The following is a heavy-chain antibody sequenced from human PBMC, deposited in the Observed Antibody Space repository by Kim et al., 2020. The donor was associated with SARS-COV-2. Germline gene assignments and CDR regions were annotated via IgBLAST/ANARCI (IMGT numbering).Heavy chain of an antibody. CDR3: AKDNLPTYDYDSSVGFDY. D-gene: IGHD3-22*01. J-gene: IGHJ4*02. V-gene: IGHV3-23*01. Sequence: KGRFTISRDNSKNTLYLQMNSLRAEDTAVYYCAKDNLPTYDYDSSVGFDYWGQGTLVTVSS.